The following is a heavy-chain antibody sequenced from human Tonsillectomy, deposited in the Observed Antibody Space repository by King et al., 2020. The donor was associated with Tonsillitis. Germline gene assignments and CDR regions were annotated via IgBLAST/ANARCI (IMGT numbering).Heavy chain of an antibody. J-gene: IGHJ4*02. CDR1: GGSISRNY. D-gene: IGHD3-22*01. V-gene: IGHV4-59*01. CDR2: IHDSGTT. CDR3: AGDKGDYGNSGYE. Sequence: VQLQESGPGLVKPSETLSLTCTVSGGSISRNYWTWIRQPPGKRLEWIGYIHDSGTTNYNPCLESRVTISVDTSKNQFSLRLSSVTAAATAVYDCAGDKGDYGNSGYEWGQGTLVTVSS.